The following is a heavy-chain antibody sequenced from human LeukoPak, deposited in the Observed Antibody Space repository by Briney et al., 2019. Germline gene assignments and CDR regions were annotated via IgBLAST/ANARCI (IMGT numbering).Heavy chain of an antibody. D-gene: IGHD6-13*01. V-gene: IGHV5-51*01. Sequence: GESLKISCKGSGYSFTSYWIGWVRQMPGKGLEWMGIIYPGDSDARYSPSFQGQVTISADKSISTAYLQWSSLKASDTAMYYCARRGSGAAAGQTADAFDIWGQGTMVTVSS. J-gene: IGHJ3*02. CDR3: ARRGSGAAAGQTADAFDI. CDR2: IYPGDSDA. CDR1: GYSFTSYW.